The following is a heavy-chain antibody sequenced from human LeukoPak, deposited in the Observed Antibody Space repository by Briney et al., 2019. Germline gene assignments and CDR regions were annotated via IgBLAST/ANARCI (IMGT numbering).Heavy chain of an antibody. D-gene: IGHD2-21*01. J-gene: IGHJ4*02. Sequence: SGTLSLTCDVSGASVRNNNWWTWVRQPPGKGLEWIGEIFHTGSTNYNPSLQSRVTISVDKSKNQFSQTLHSVTAADTAVYYCAKNSATPSYYFDYWGQGTLVTVPS. CDR2: IFHTGST. V-gene: IGHV4-4*02. CDR1: GASVRNNNW. CDR3: AKNSATPSYYFDY.